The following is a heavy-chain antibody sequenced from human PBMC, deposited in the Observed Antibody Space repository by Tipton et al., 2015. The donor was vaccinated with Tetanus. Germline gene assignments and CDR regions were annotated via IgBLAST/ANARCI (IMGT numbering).Heavy chain of an antibody. D-gene: IGHD1-26*01. CDR1: GFMFPTYA. J-gene: IGHJ4*02. CDR3: AKDRIEWELQSSTPYFDF. CDR2: ISGSGTST. V-gene: IGHV3-23*01. Sequence: SLRLSCAASGFMFPTYALSWVRQAPGKGLEWVSTISGSGTSTFYADSVKGRFTISRDHSKNTLHLQMNSLKAEDTAVYFCAKDRIEWELQSSTPYFDFWGQGTLVTVSS.